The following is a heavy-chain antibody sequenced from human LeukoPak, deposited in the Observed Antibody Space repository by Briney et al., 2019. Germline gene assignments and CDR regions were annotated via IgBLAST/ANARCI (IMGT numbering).Heavy chain of an antibody. CDR2: INPNSGGT. CDR1: GYTFTGYY. D-gene: IGHD2-21*02. Sequence: ASVKVSCKASGYTFTGYYMHWVRQAPGQGLKWMGWINPNSGGTNYAQKFQGRVTMTRDTSISTAYMELSRLRSDDTAVYYCARVPPIRAYCGGDCSYWFDPWGQGTLVTVSS. CDR3: ARVPPIRAYCGGDCSYWFDP. J-gene: IGHJ5*02. V-gene: IGHV1-2*02.